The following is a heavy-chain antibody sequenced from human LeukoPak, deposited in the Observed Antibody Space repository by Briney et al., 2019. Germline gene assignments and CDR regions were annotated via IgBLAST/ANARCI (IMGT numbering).Heavy chain of an antibody. Sequence: ASVKVSCKASGFTFTSSAVQWVRQARGQCLEWIGWIVVGSGNTNYAQKFQERVTITRDMSTSTAYMELSSLRSEDTAVYYCAADAGYSSGWYSGMDVWGQGTTVTVSS. V-gene: IGHV1-58*01. CDR1: GFTFTSSA. D-gene: IGHD6-19*01. CDR3: AADAGYSSGWYSGMDV. J-gene: IGHJ6*02. CDR2: IVVGSGNT.